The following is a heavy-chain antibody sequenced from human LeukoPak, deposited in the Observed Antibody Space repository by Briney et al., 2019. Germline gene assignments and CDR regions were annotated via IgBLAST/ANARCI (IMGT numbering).Heavy chain of an antibody. Sequence: GRSLRLSCAASGFTFSSYAMHWVRQAPGKGLEWVAVISYDGSNKYYADSVKGRFTISRDNSKNTLYLQMNSLRAEDTAVYYCARDLAYDSSGYYYVGPDYWGQGTLVTVSS. CDR2: ISYDGSNK. CDR3: ARDLAYDSSGYYYVGPDY. D-gene: IGHD3-22*01. V-gene: IGHV3-30-3*01. J-gene: IGHJ4*02. CDR1: GFTFSSYA.